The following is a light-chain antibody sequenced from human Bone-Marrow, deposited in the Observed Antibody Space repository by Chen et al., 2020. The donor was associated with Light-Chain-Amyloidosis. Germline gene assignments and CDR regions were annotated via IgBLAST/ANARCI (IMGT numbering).Light chain of an antibody. CDR2: EVS. J-gene: IGLJ3*02. V-gene: IGLV2-18*02. Sequence: QSAMTQPPSVSGAPGQSVTISCTGTSSHVGSYNRVSWYQQPPGTAPKLMIYEVSHRPSGVPDRFSGSKSGNTASLTISGLQAEDEADYYCSSHTSSSTWVFGGGTKLTVL. CDR3: SSHTSSSTWV. CDR1: SSHVGSYNR.